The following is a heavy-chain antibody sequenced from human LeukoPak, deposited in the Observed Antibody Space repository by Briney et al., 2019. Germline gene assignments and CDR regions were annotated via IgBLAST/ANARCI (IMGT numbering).Heavy chain of an antibody. CDR3: ARGAVVVAATPVDY. CDR2: ISSSSSYI. V-gene: IGHV3-21*01. Sequence: GGSLRLSCAASGFTFSSYSMNWVRQAPGKGLEWVSSISSSSSYIYYGDSVKGRFTISRDNAKNSLYLQMNSLRAEDTAVYYCARGAVVVAATPVDYWGQGTLVTVSS. J-gene: IGHJ4*02. CDR1: GFTFSSYS. D-gene: IGHD2-15*01.